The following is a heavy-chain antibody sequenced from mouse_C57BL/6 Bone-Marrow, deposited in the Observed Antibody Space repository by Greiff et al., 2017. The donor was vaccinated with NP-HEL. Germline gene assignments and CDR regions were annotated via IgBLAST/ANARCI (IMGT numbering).Heavy chain of an antibody. CDR3: ASWDRYWYFDV. D-gene: IGHD4-1*01. J-gene: IGHJ1*03. Sequence: QVQLQQPGAELVRPGSSVKLSCKASGYTFTSYWMDWVKQRPGQGLEWIGNIYPSDSETHYNQKFKDKATLTVDKSSSTAYMQLSSLTSEDSAVYYCASWDRYWYFDVWGTGTTVTVSS. CDR2: IYPSDSET. V-gene: IGHV1-61*01. CDR1: GYTFTSYW.